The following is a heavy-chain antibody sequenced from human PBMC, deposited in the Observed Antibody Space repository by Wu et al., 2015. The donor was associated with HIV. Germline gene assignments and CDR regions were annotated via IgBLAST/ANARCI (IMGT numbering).Heavy chain of an antibody. CDR1: GDTFNSYT. Sequence: QVQLVQSGAEVKKPGSSVKVSCKSSGDTFNSYTYNWVRQVPGQGLEWMGGILPLFGSADYAQKFQGRVTFTADEATSTAYMELRGLRPDDTAIYYCARDGGRGYNYASLDYWGQGTLVTVSS. D-gene: IGHD5-18*01. CDR3: ARDGGRGYNYASLDY. V-gene: IGHV1-69*12. J-gene: IGHJ4*02. CDR2: ILPLFGSA.